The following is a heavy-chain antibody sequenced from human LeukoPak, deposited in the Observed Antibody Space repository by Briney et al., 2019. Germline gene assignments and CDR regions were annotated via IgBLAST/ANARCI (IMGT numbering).Heavy chain of an antibody. J-gene: IGHJ4*02. CDR3: ARDNDFDY. Sequence: AASVKVSCKASGYTFTSYYIHWVRQAPGQGLEWMGIIYPGGGSTSYAQKFQGRVTMTRDMSTCTVYMELSSLRSEDTAVYYCARDNDFDYWGQGTLVTVSS. V-gene: IGHV1-46*01. CDR1: GYTFTSYY. CDR2: IYPGGGST. D-gene: IGHD2-8*01.